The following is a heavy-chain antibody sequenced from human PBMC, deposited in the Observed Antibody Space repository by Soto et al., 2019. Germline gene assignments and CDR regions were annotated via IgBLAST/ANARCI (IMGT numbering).Heavy chain of an antibody. D-gene: IGHD2-8*01. V-gene: IGHV3-21*01. CDR1: GFTFSSYS. CDR3: ARDVEDIVLMVYAIGGSYYYGMDV. CDR2: ISSSSSYI. J-gene: IGHJ6*02. Sequence: PGGSLRLSCAASGFTFSSYSMNWVRQAPGKGLEWVSSISSSSSYIYYADSVKGRFTISRDNAKNSLYLQMNSLRAEDTAVYYCARDVEDIVLMVYAIGGSYYYGMDVWGQGTTVTVSS.